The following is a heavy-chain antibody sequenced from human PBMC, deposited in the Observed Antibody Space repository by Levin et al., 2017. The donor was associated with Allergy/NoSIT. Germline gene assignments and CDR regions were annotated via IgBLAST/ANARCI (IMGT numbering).Heavy chain of an antibody. D-gene: IGHD2-15*01. CDR1: RFIVSDNY. J-gene: IGHJ3*02. CDR3: ARDPQYCSGGSCSRGDTFDI. CDR2: IYPDGAT. V-gene: IGHV3-66*01. Sequence: AGGSLRLSCAASRFIVSDNYMSWVRQAPGKGLEWVSVIYPDGATYYADSVKGRFTISRDNSKNTLYLQMNSLRAEDTAMYYCARDPQYCSGGSCSRGDTFDIWGQGTMVTVSS.